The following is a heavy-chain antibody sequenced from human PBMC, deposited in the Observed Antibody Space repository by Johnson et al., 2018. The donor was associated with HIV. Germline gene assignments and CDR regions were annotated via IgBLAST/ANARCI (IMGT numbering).Heavy chain of an antibody. CDR1: GFTFSSYW. CDR2: INSDGSST. V-gene: IGHV3-74*02. CDR3: ARRAYYYDSSGYYSHAFDI. J-gene: IGHJ3*02. Sequence: VQLVESGGGVVQPGGSLRLSCAASGFTFSSYWMHWVRQAPGKGLVWVSRINSDGSSTSYADSVKGRFTISRDNAKNTLYLQMNSLRAEDTAVYYCARRAYYYDSSGYYSHAFDIWGQGTMVTVSS. D-gene: IGHD3-22*01.